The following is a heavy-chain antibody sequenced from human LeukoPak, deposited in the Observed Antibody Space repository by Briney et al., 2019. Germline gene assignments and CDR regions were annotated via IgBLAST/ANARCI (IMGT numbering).Heavy chain of an antibody. CDR3: ARDCSGGNCCLGVIDY. D-gene: IGHD2-15*01. CDR1: GDSLSSSY. J-gene: IGHJ4*02. CDR2: IYNSGYT. Sequence: SETLSLTCTVSGDSLSSSYWSWVRQPAGKGLEWIGRIYNSGYTNYNPSLRSRVTLSVETSKNQFSLKLTSVTDADAAVYYCARDCSGGNCCLGVIDYWGQGTQVIVSS. V-gene: IGHV4-4*07.